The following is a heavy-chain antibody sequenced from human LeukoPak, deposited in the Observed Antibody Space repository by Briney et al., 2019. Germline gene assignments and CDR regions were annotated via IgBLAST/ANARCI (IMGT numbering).Heavy chain of an antibody. CDR3: AKENWGYNWKYDSSGSGINY. D-gene: IGHD3-22*01. CDR2: ISSSGSTI. CDR1: GFTFSDYY. J-gene: IGHJ4*02. Sequence: GGSLRLSCAASGFTFSDYYMSWIRQAPGKGLEWVSYISSSGSTIYYADSVKGRFTISRDNAKNSLYLQMNSLRAEDTAIYYCAKENWGYNWKYDSSGSGINYWGQGTLVTFSS. V-gene: IGHV3-11*01.